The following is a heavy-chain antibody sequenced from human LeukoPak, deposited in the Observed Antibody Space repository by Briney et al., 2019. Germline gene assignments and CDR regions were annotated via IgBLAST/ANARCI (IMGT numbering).Heavy chain of an antibody. J-gene: IGHJ4*02. CDR2: IWYDGSNK. V-gene: IGHV3-33*01. CDR1: GFSFSSYC. Sequence: GGSLRLSCAASGFSFSSYCMHWVHQAPGKGLEWVAVIWYDGSNKYYADSVKGRFTISRDNSKNTLYLQMNSLRAEDTAVYYCARDMSGYFDYWGQGTLVTVSS. D-gene: IGHD3-10*01. CDR3: ARDMSGYFDY.